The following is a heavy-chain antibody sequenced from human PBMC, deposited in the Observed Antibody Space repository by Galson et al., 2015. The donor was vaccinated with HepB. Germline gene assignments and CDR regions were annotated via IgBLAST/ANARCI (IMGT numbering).Heavy chain of an antibody. CDR1: GFTFSSYS. Sequence: SLRVSCAASGFTFSSYSMNWVRQAPGKGLEWVSYISGSSSTIYYADSVKGRFTITRDNAKNSLYLQMNSLRAEDTAVYYCARDGGMIVAPTGAFDIWGQGTMVTVSS. D-gene: IGHD3-22*01. V-gene: IGHV3-48*01. J-gene: IGHJ3*02. CDR3: ARDGGMIVAPTGAFDI. CDR2: ISGSSSTI.